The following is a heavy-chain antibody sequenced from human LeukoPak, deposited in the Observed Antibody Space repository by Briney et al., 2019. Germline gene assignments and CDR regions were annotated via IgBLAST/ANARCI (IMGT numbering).Heavy chain of an antibody. CDR2: LSGDGRIK. V-gene: IGHV3-74*01. D-gene: IGHD6-19*01. CDR3: AKTPGVLALAYSSGWYYFDY. J-gene: IGHJ4*02. CDR1: GFTFSAYW. Sequence: GGSLRLSCAASGFTFSAYWMHWVRQVPGKGLVWVSRLSGDGRIKSNADSVKGRFTVSRDNAKNTMYLQMNSLRAEDTAVYYCAKTPGVLALAYSSGWYYFDYWGQGTLVTVSS.